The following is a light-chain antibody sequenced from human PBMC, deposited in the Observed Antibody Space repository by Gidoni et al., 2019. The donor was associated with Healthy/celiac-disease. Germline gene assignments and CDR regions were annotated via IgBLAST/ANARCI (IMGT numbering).Light chain of an antibody. Sequence: EIVLTQSPATLSLSPGERATLSCRASQSVTSYFAWYQQKPGQAPRLLIYEAPNRATGIPARFSGSGSGTDFTLTIRSLELEDFAVYSGQQRSNWLTFGGGTKVEIK. CDR1: QSVTSY. CDR3: QQRSNWLT. J-gene: IGKJ4*01. V-gene: IGKV3-11*01. CDR2: EAP.